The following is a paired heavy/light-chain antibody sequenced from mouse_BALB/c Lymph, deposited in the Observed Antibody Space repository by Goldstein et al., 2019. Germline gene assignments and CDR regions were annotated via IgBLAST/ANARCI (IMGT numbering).Light chain of an antibody. V-gene: IGKV12-41*01. Sequence: DIQMTQSPASLSASVGETVTITCRASGNIHNYLAWYQQKQGKSPQLLVYNAKTLADGVPSRFSGSGSGTQYSLKINSLQPEDFGSYYCQHFWSTWTFGGGTKLEIK. CDR3: QHFWSTWT. CDR1: GNIHNY. J-gene: IGKJ1*01. CDR2: NAK.
Heavy chain of an antibody. Sequence: EVQLQQSGAELVKPGASVKLSCTASGFNIKDTYMHWVKQRPEQGLEWIGRIDPANGNTKYDPKFQGKATITADTSSNTAYLQLSSLTSEDTAVYYCASPSTARKDYWGQGTTLTVSS. J-gene: IGHJ2*01. CDR2: IDPANGNT. D-gene: IGHD1-2*01. V-gene: IGHV14-3*02. CDR3: ASPSTARKDY. CDR1: GFNIKDTY.